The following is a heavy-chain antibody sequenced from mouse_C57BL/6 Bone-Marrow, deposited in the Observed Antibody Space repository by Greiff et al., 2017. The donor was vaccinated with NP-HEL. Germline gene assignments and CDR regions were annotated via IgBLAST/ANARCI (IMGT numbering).Heavy chain of an antibody. CDR1: GYAFSSSW. J-gene: IGHJ3*02. Sequence: QVQLKESGPELVKPGASVKISCQASGYAFSSSWMNWVKQRPGKGLEWIGRIYPGDGDTNYNGKFKGKATLTADKSSSTAYMQLSSLTSEDSAVYYCARSDYYGRPWGPGTLVTVSA. CDR2: IYPGDGDT. D-gene: IGHD1-1*01. V-gene: IGHV1-82*01. CDR3: ARSDYYGRP.